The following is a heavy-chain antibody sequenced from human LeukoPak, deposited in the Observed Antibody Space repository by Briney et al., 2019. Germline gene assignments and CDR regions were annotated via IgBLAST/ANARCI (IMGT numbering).Heavy chain of an antibody. Sequence: ASVKVSCKASGYTFTSYAMHWVRQAPGQRLEWMGWINAGNGNTKYSRKFQGRVTITRDTSASTAYMELSSLRSEDTAVYYCAGSASDAFDIWGQGTMVTVSS. CDR3: AGSASDAFDI. CDR2: INAGNGNT. V-gene: IGHV1-3*01. CDR1: GYTFTSYA. J-gene: IGHJ3*02.